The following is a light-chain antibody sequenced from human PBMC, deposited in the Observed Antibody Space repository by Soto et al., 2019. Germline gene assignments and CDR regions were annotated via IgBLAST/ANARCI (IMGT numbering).Light chain of an antibody. V-gene: IGKV3-20*01. Sequence: EIVLTQSPGTLSLSPGERATLSCRASQSVSNNYLAWYQQKPGQAPRLLIYGASNRATGIPDRFSGSGSGRDFTLTISTLEPEDFAVYYCQQYGSSGTFGQVTKVEIK. CDR1: QSVSNNY. CDR2: GAS. CDR3: QQYGSSGT. J-gene: IGKJ1*01.